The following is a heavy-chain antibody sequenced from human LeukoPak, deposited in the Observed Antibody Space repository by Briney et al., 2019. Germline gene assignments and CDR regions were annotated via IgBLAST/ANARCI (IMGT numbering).Heavy chain of an antibody. V-gene: IGHV3-7*01. CDR1: GFTFSSYW. CDR3: ARDRSSGYYYSYYYYGMDV. Sequence: GGSLRLSCAASGFTFSSYWMSWVRQAPGKGLEWVANIKQDGSETYYVDSVRGRFTISRDNAKNSLYLQLNSLRAEDTAVYYCARDRSSGYYYSYYYYGMDVWGQGTTVTVSS. J-gene: IGHJ6*02. D-gene: IGHD3-22*01. CDR2: IKQDGSET.